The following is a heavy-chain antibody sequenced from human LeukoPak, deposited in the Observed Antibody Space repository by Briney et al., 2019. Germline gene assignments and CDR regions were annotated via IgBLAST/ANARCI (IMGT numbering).Heavy chain of an antibody. CDR3: ARDPLLLWFGERPSYFDY. Sequence: GSLRLSCAASGFTFSSYSMNWVRQAPGKGLEWVSSISSSSSYIYYADSVKGRFTISRDNAKNSLYLQMNSLRAEDTAVYYCARDPLLLWFGERPSYFDYWGQGTLVTVSS. CDR1: GFTFSSYS. CDR2: ISSSSSYI. J-gene: IGHJ4*02. D-gene: IGHD3-10*01. V-gene: IGHV3-21*01.